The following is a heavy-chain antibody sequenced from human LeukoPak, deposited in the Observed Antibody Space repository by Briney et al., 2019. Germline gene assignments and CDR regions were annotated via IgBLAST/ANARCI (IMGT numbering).Heavy chain of an antibody. J-gene: IGHJ4*02. CDR1: GFTFSSYA. CDR2: ISYDGSNK. CDR3: ASSESYRFDY. V-gene: IGHV3-30-3*01. D-gene: IGHD1-26*01. Sequence: GGSLRLSCAASGFTFSSYAMHRVRQAPGKGLEWVAVISYDGSNKYYADSVKGRFTISRDNSKNTLYLQMNSLRAEDTAVYYCASSESYRFDYWGQGTLVTVSS.